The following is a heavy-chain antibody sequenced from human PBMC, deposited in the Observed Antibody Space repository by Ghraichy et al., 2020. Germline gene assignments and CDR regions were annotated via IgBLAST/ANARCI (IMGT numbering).Heavy chain of an antibody. CDR3: ARRIHGLDV. J-gene: IGHJ6*04. Sequence: SGPTLVKPTQTLTLTCTFSGFSLSIDKLAVDWIRQPPGKALEWLAVIYWNDENYYKSSLKSRITIIKDTSKNQVVLRMSTMDPEDTATYYCARRIHGLDVWSKGTTVTVSS. CDR2: IYWNDEN. CDR1: GFSLSIDKLA. V-gene: IGHV2-5*01.